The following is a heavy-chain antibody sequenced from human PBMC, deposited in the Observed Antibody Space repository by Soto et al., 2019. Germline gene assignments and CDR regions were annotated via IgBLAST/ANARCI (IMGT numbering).Heavy chain of an antibody. CDR1: VFTFSGYY. Sequence: LRVSGASSVFTFSGYYMSLIRQAQGKGLEWVPYISSSGSTIYYADSVKGRFTISRDNAKNSLYLQMNSLRAEDTAVYYCARDRRGFYGSGSYPGGYYYYGMDVWGQGTTVTGSS. CDR3: ARDRRGFYGSGSYPGGYYYYGMDV. V-gene: IGHV3-11*01. CDR2: ISSSGSTI. J-gene: IGHJ6*01. D-gene: IGHD3-10*01.